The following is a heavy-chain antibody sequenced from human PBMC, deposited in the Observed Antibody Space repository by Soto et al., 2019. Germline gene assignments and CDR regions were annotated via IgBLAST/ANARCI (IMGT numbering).Heavy chain of an antibody. V-gene: IGHV1-18*01. J-gene: IGHJ6*02. CDR2: IVAYNGNT. CDR1: GYTFTSYG. Sequence: GASVNVSFKAAGYTFTSYGISWVIHAPVQVLDFMLCIVAYNGNTNYAQKLQGRVTMTTDTSTSTAYMELRSLRSDDTAVYYCARLGYCSGGSCYERDYYYYYGMDVWGQGTTVTSP. CDR3: ARLGYCSGGSCYERDYYYYYGMDV. D-gene: IGHD2-15*01.